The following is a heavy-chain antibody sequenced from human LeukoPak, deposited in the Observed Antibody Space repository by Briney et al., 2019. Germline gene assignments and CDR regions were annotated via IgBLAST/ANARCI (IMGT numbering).Heavy chain of an antibody. J-gene: IGHJ4*02. CDR1: GGSFSGYY. Sequence: SETLSLTCAVYGGSFSGYYWSWIRQPPGKGLEWIGEINHSGSTNYNPSLKSRVTISVDTSKNRFSLKLSSVTAADTAVYYCASWGGGAYWGQGTLVTVSS. CDR2: INHSGST. CDR3: ASWGGGAY. D-gene: IGHD3-16*01. V-gene: IGHV4-34*01.